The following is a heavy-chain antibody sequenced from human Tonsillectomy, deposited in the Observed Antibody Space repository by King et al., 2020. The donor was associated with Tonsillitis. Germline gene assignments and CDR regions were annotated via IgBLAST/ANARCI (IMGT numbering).Heavy chain of an antibody. J-gene: IGHJ4*02. V-gene: IGHV3-21*01. CDR2: MSSCSSYI. CDR3: ARELNEAFDY. Sequence: VQLVESGGGLVKPGGSLRLSCAASGFTFSNYSMNWVRQAPGKGLEWGSSMSSCSSYIYYADSVKGRFTLSRDNTKNSLYLQMNSLRAEDTAVYYCARELNEAFDYWGQGTLVSVSS. CDR1: GFTFSNYS.